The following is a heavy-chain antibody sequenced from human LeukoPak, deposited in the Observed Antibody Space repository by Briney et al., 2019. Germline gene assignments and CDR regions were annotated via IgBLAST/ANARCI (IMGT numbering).Heavy chain of an antibody. CDR3: AKDRPNYYDSSGHYYRRDGDY. Sequence: GGSLRLPYAASGFTFSSYAMSWVRQAPGKGLEWVSSVSGSGGYTYYAGSVKGRFTISRDNSKNTLYLQMNSLRAEDTAIYYCAKDRPNYYDSSGHYYRRDGDYWGQGTLVTVSS. J-gene: IGHJ4*02. V-gene: IGHV3-23*01. D-gene: IGHD3-22*01. CDR1: GFTFSSYA. CDR2: VSGSGGYT.